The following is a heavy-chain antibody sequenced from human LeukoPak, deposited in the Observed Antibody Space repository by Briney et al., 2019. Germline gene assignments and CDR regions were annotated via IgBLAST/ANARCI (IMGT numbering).Heavy chain of an antibody. J-gene: IGHJ5*02. D-gene: IGHD5-24*01. V-gene: IGHV4-34*01. Sequence: SETLSLTCAVYGGSFSGYYWSWIRQPPGKGLEWIGEINHSGSTNYNPSLKSRATISVDTSKNQFSLKLSSVTAADTAVYYCARGKEIWFDPWGQGTLVTVSS. CDR1: GGSFSGYY. CDR2: INHSGST. CDR3: ARGKEIWFDP.